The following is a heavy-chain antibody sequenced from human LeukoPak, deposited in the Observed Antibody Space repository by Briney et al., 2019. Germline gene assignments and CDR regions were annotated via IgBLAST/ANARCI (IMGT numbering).Heavy chain of an antibody. D-gene: IGHD3-22*01. CDR2: IYYSGST. V-gene: IGHV4-31*03. J-gene: IGHJ5*02. CDR3: ARSYHYYHSSRYQDPNWFDP. CDR1: GGSINSGGYY. Sequence: SQTLSLTCTVSGGSINSGGYYWSWIRQHPGKGLEWIGYIYYSGSTYYNPSLKSRVTISVDTSKNQFSLKLTSVTAADTAVYYCARSYHYYHSSRYQDPNWFDPWGPGTLVTVSS.